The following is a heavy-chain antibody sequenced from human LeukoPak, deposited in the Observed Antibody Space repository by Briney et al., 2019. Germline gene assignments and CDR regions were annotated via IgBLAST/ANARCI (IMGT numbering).Heavy chain of an antibody. V-gene: IGHV1-2*02. J-gene: IGHJ4*02. CDR1: GYTFTGYN. D-gene: IGHD5-24*01. Sequence: ASVKAFCNASGYTFTGYNIHLVRQAPGQALEWMGWINPSSGGTNYAQKFQGRVTMTRDTSISTAYMELSRLRSDDTAVYYCARAGDGYNPKFDYWGQGNLVTVSS. CDR2: INPSSGGT. CDR3: ARAGDGYNPKFDY.